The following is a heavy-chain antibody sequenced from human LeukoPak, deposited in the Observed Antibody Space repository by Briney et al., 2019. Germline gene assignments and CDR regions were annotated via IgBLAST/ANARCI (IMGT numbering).Heavy chain of an antibody. V-gene: IGHV4-34*01. CDR3: ASQEGYCSSTSCSYYFDY. CDR1: GGSITGGSYY. Sequence: SETLSLTCTVSGGSITGGSYYWSWIRQPPGKGLEWIGEINHSGSTNYNPSLKSRVTISVDTSKNQFSLKLSSVTAADTAVYYCASQEGYCSSTSCSYYFDYWGQGTLVTVSS. J-gene: IGHJ4*02. D-gene: IGHD2-2*01. CDR2: INHSGST.